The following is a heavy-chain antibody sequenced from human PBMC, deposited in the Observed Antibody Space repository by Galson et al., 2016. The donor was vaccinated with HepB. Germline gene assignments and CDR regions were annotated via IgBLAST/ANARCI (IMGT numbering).Heavy chain of an antibody. CDR1: GGSVSSTTYY. D-gene: IGHD3-3*01. CDR3: ATHIYADFWDGYYFPDF. CDR2: TFYSGRT. J-gene: IGHJ4*02. Sequence: SETLSLTCTVSGGSVSSTTYYWGWIRQPPGKGLEWIGNTFYSGRTYYNPSLKSRVTLAMDTSKNHFSLKLSSVTAADTAVYYCATHIYADFWDGYYFPDFWGLGTVVTVSS. V-gene: IGHV4-39*02.